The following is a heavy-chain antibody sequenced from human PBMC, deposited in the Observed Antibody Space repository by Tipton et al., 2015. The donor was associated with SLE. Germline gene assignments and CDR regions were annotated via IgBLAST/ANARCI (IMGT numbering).Heavy chain of an antibody. Sequence: TLSLTCTVSGGSISSSSYYCGWIRQPPGKGLEWIGYLYYSGSTNYNPSLKSRVTISVDTSKNQFSLKLSSVTAADTAVYYCVRAPDYYDSSGFDYWGQGTLVTVSS. CDR1: GGSISSSSYY. V-gene: IGHV4-61*05. CDR2: LYYSGST. CDR3: VRAPDYYDSSGFDY. J-gene: IGHJ4*02. D-gene: IGHD3-22*01.